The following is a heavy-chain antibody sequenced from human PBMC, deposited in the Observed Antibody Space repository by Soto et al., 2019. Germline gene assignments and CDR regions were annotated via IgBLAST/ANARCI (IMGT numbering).Heavy chain of an antibody. D-gene: IGHD2-2*01. Sequence: GGTLRLSCAPCGFYFRRAGTQSEAQAPSKGLQWRPVISYAATSKCFAESVKGRFTISRDNSNNMLYLQMNGLRGDDTAVYYCAKNKSYCNSTTCPPYYRMEVWGQGT. CDR3: AKNKSYCNSTTCPPYYRMEV. J-gene: IGHJ6*02. V-gene: IGHV3-30*18. CDR2: ISYAATSK. CDR1: GFYFRRAG.